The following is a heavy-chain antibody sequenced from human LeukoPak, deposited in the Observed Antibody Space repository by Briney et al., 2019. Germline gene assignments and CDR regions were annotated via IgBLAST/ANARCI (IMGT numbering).Heavy chain of an antibody. CDR3: ARGGNYLLDAFDI. J-gene: IGHJ3*02. D-gene: IGHD4-23*01. CDR1: GFTFSSYD. V-gene: IGHV3-13*04. Sequence: PGGSLRLSCAASGFTFSSYDMHWVRQGTGKVLEWVSSIGIAGDTYYPGSVKGRFTISRENGRNSLHLQMNSLRAGDTAVYYCARGGNYLLDAFDIWGQGTMVTVSS. CDR2: IGIAGDT.